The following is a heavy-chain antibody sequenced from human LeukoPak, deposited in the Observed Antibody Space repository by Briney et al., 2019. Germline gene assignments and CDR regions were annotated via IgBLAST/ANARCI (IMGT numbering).Heavy chain of an antibody. J-gene: IGHJ4*02. CDR3: ARIEYFDWLSQFDY. V-gene: IGHV5-51*01. CDR2: IYPGDSDT. Sequence: GGSLKISCKGSGYIFTSYWIGWVRQLPGKGLEWMGIIYPGDSDTRYSPSFQGQVTISADKSISTAYLQWSSLKASDTAMYYCARIEYFDWLSQFDYWGQGTLVTVSS. CDR1: GYIFTSYW. D-gene: IGHD3-9*01.